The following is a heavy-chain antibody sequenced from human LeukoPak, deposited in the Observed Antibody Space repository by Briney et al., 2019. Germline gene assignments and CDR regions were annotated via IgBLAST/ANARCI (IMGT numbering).Heavy chain of an antibody. CDR2: INHSGST. V-gene: IGHV4-34*01. D-gene: IGHD3-10*01. J-gene: IGHJ6*02. CDR1: GGPFSGYY. Sequence: PSETLSLTCAVYGGPFSGYYWSWIRQPPGKGLEWIGEINHSGSTNYNPSLKSRVTISVDTSKNQFSLKLSSVTAADTAVYYCARGRTIIAVITMVRGVIMAHDYYGMDVWGQGTTVTVSS. CDR3: ARGRTIIAVITMVRGVIMAHDYYGMDV.